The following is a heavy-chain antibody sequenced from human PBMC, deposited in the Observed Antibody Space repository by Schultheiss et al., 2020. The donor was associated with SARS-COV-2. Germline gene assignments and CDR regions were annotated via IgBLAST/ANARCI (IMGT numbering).Heavy chain of an antibody. CDR1: GYTFTSYD. V-gene: IGHV1-8*01. D-gene: IGHD2-15*01. CDR2: MNPNSGNT. CDR3: AADYNGCSGGMCYFSY. J-gene: IGHJ4*02. Sequence: ASVKVSCKASGYTFTSYDINWVRQATGQGLEWMGWMNPNSGNTGYAQKFQGRVTMTRDTSISTAYMELSRLRSDDTAVYYCAADYNGCSGGMCYFSYWGQGTLVTVSS.